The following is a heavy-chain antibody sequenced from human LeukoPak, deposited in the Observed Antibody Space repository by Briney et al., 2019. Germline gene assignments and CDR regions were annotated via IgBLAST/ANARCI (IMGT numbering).Heavy chain of an antibody. CDR2: IYTSGST. D-gene: IGHD5-18*01. CDR3: ARDQGQLPNFDY. CDR1: GGSISSFY. Sequence: SETLSLTCTVSGGSISSFYWSWIRQPAGKGLEWIGRIYTSGSTNYNPSLKSRVTISVDKSKNQFSLKLSSVTAADTAVYYCARDQGQLPNFDYWGQGTLVTVSS. V-gene: IGHV4-4*07. J-gene: IGHJ4*02.